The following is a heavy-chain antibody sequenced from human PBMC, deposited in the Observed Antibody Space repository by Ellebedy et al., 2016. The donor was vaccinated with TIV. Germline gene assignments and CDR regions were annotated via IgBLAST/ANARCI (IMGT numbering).Heavy chain of an antibody. CDR1: GFTFSSYA. CDR2: ISGSGGST. CDR3: AKETVRGSSFVDY. J-gene: IGHJ4*02. V-gene: IGHV3-23*01. Sequence: GESLKISCAASGFTFSSYAMSWVRQAPGKGLEWVSAISGSGGSTYYADSVKGRFTISRDNSKNTLYLQMNSLRAEDTAVYYCAKETVRGSSFVDYWGQGTLVTVSS. D-gene: IGHD6-6*01.